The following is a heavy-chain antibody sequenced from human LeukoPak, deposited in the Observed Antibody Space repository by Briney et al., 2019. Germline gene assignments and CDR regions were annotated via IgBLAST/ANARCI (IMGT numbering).Heavy chain of an antibody. D-gene: IGHD5-24*01. CDR1: GGSISSGSYY. CDR2: IYTSWST. J-gene: IGHJ4*02. Sequence: SETLSLTCTVSGGSISSGSYYWSWIRQPAGKGLEWIGRIYTSWSTNYNPSLKSRVTISVDTSKNQFSLKLSSVTAADTAVYYCARRTAMATTYYFDYWGQGTLVTVSS. V-gene: IGHV4-61*02. CDR3: ARRTAMATTYYFDY.